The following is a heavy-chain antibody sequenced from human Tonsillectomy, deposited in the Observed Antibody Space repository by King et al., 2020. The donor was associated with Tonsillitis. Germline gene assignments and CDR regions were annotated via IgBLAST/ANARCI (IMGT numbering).Heavy chain of an antibody. D-gene: IGHD1-26*01. Sequence: VQLVESGGGLVQPGGSLRLSCAASGFTVSNNYMSWVRQAPGKGLEWVSVIYNGGSTYYADSVKGRVTISRHNSKNTLYLQMNSLRAEDTAVYYCASGAAYYYYGMDVWGQGTTVTVSS. J-gene: IGHJ6*02. CDR1: GFTVSNNY. CDR3: ASGAAYYYYGMDV. CDR2: IYNGGST. V-gene: IGHV3-53*04.